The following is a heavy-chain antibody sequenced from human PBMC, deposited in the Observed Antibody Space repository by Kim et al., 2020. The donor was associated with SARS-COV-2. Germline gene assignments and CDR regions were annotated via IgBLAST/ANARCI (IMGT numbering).Heavy chain of an antibody. V-gene: IGHV3-48*03. Sequence: GGSLRLSCAASGFTFSSYEMNWVRQAPGKGLEWVSYISSSGSTIYYADSVKGRFTISRDNAKNSLYLQMNSLRAEDTAVYYCARGEWEPEYNWFDPWGQGTLVTVSS. D-gene: IGHD1-26*01. CDR1: GFTFSSYE. CDR2: ISSSGSTI. CDR3: ARGEWEPEYNWFDP. J-gene: IGHJ5*02.